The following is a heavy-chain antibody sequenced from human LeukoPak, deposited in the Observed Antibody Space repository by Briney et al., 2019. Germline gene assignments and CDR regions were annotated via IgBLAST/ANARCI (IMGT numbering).Heavy chain of an antibody. D-gene: IGHD3-3*01. J-gene: IGHJ4*02. V-gene: IGHV3-30-3*01. Sequence: GGSLRLSCAASGFTFSSYAMHWVRQAPGKGLEWVAVISYGGSNKYYADSVKGRFTISRDNSKNTLYLQMNSLRAEDTAVYYCARGVYYDFWSGYLSASDYWGQGTLVTVSS. CDR2: ISYGGSNK. CDR1: GFTFSSYA. CDR3: ARGVYYDFWSGYLSASDY.